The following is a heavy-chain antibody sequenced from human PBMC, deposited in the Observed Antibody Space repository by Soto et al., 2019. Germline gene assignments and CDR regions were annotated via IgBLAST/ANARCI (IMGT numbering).Heavy chain of an antibody. J-gene: IGHJ6*02. CDR3: AKVLGYCTTSSCSSEAYYYYGMDV. D-gene: IGHD2-2*01. Sequence: GGSLRLSCAASGFTFSTYGIQWVRQAPGKGLEWMAVISYDGGNKYYADSVKGRFTISRDNPKNTLYLQMNSLRTEDTAVYYCAKVLGYCTTSSCSSEAYYYYGMDVWGQGTTVTVSS. CDR1: GFTFSTYG. V-gene: IGHV3-30*18. CDR2: ISYDGGNK.